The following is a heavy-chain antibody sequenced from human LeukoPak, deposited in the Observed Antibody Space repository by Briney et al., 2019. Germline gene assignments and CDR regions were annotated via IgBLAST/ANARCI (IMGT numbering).Heavy chain of an antibody. D-gene: IGHD2-21*02. Sequence: GASVKVSCKASGYTLTSYDMHWVRQAPGQGLEWMGIINPSGGSTSYAQKFQGRVTMTRDMSTSTVYMELSSLRSEDTAVYYCARGIGDRFRLQHVIDYWGQGTLVTVSS. CDR2: INPSGGST. CDR3: ARGIGDRFRLQHVIDY. CDR1: GYTLTSYD. V-gene: IGHV1-46*01. J-gene: IGHJ4*02.